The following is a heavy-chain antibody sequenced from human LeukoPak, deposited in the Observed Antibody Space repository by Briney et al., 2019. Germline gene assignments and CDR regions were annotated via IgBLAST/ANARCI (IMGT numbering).Heavy chain of an antibody. CDR2: IYYSGST. CDR3: ARAPGYSSGWYSIWFDP. Sequence: SETLSLTCTVSGGSISSYYWSWIRQPPGKGLEWIGYIYYSGSTNYNPSLKSRVTISVDTSKNQFSLKLSSVTAVDTAVYYCARAPGYSSGWYSIWFDPWGQGTLVTVSS. V-gene: IGHV4-59*01. D-gene: IGHD6-19*01. CDR1: GGSISSYY. J-gene: IGHJ5*02.